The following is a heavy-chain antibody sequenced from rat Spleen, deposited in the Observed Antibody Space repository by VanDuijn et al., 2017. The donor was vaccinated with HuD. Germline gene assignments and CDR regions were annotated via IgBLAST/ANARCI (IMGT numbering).Heavy chain of an antibody. Sequence: QVQLKESGPGLVQPSETLSLTCTVAGFSLTSYNVHWVRQPPGKGLEWMGAIWSGGSTDYNSALKSRLSISRDTSKSQVFLKMNSLQTEDTAMYFCASGIHDYWGQGVMVTVSS. D-gene: IGHD1-4*01. J-gene: IGHJ2*01. CDR3: ASGIHDY. CDR1: GFSLTSYN. CDR2: IWSGGST. V-gene: IGHV2-1*01.